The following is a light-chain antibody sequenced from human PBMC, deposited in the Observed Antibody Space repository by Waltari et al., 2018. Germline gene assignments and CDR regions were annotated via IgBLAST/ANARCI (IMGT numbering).Light chain of an antibody. CDR1: QSIHDW. CDR3: QQYDAYPYT. Sequence: DIQLTQSPSTLSASVGDRVTITCRASQSIHDWLAWYQQKPGKAPKVLIYQASNLQGGVPSRFSGSYSGTEFTLTSSSLQPDDIATYYCQQYDAYPYTFGQGTKLEIK. CDR2: QAS. J-gene: IGKJ2*01. V-gene: IGKV1-5*03.